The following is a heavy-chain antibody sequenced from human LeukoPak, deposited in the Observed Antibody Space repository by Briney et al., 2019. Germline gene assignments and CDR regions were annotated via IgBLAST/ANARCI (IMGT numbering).Heavy chain of an antibody. V-gene: IGHV1-18*01. CDR1: GYTFTSYG. CDR2: ISAYNGNT. CDR3: ARVSGMAVAGDYFDY. Sequence: ASVKVSCKASGYTFTSYGISWVRQAPGQGLEWMGWISAYNGNTNYAQKLQGRVTMTTDTSTSTAYMELRSLRSDDTAVYYCARVSGMAVAGDYFDYWGQGTLVTVSS. J-gene: IGHJ4*02. D-gene: IGHD6-19*01.